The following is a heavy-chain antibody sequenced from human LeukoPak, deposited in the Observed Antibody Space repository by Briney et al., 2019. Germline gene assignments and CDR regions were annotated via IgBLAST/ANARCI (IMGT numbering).Heavy chain of an antibody. V-gene: IGHV1-24*01. CDR3: ATDTLRAATIYYYYGMDV. Sequence: SMXXXRQAPGKGLEWMGGFDPEDGETIYAQKFQGRVTMTEDTSTDTAYMELSSLRSEDTAVYYCATDTLRAATIYYYYGMDVWGQGTTVTVSS. CDR2: FDPEDGET. D-gene: IGHD6-13*01. CDR1: S. J-gene: IGHJ6*02.